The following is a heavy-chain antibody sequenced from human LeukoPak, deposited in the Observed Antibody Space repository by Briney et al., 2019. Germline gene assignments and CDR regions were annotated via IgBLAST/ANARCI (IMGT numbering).Heavy chain of an antibody. D-gene: IGHD5-18*01. CDR2: ISSSSSYT. CDR3: ARIRASYSYGLDY. J-gene: IGHJ4*02. V-gene: IGHV3-11*03. Sequence: GGSLRLSCAASGFTFSDYYMSWIRQAPGKGLEWVSYISSSSSYTNYADSVKGRFTISRDNAKNSLYLQMNSLRAEDTAVYYCARIRASYSYGLDYWGQGTLVTVSS. CDR1: GFTFSDYY.